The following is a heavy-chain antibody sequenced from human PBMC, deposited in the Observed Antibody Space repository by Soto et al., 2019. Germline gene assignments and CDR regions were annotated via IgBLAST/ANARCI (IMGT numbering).Heavy chain of an antibody. CDR1: GFTFSSYW. CDR3: VRDYLGVGIDY. D-gene: IGHD1-26*01. J-gene: IGHJ4*02. CDR2: INSDGSST. Sequence: EVQMVQSGGGLVQPGGSLRLSCAASGFTFSSYWMHWVRQAPGKGLVWVSHINSDGSSTTYTDSEKGRFTISRDNAKNTLYLQMNSLRVEDTAVYYCVRDYLGVGIDYWGQGPLVTVSS. V-gene: IGHV3-74*01.